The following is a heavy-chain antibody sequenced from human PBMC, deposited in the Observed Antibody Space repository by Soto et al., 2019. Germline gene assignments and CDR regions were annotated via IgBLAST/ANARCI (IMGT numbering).Heavy chain of an antibody. Sequence: ASVKVSCKASGYTFTSYGISWVRQAPGQGLEWMGWISAYNGNTNYAQKLQGRVTMTTDTSTSTAYMELRSLRSDDTAVYYCARDRKVFYDSSGTPDAFDIWGLGTMVTVSS. CDR3: ARDRKVFYDSSGTPDAFDI. CDR2: ISAYNGNT. CDR1: GYTFTSYG. J-gene: IGHJ3*02. V-gene: IGHV1-18*01. D-gene: IGHD3-22*01.